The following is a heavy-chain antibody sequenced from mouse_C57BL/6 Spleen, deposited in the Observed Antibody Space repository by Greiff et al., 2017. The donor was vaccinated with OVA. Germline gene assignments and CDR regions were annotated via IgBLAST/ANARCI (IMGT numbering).Heavy chain of an antibody. J-gene: IGHJ2*01. CDR1: GYSITSGYY. CDR3: ARIGDGDDY. V-gene: IGHV3-6*01. CDR2: ISYDGSN. Sequence: EVKLMESGPGLVKPSQSLSLTCSVPGYSITSGYYWNWIRQFPGNKLEWMGYISYDGSNNYNPSLKNRISITRVTSKNQFFLKLNSVTTEDTATYYCARIGDGDDYWGQGTTLTVSS. D-gene: IGHD3-1*01.